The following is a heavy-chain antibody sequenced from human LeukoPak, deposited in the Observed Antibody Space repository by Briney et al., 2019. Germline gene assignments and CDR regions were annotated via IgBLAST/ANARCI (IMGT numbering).Heavy chain of an antibody. J-gene: IGHJ4*02. D-gene: IGHD3-3*01. Sequence: SETLSLTCTVSGYSISSGYYWGWIRQPPGKGLEWIGSIYHSGSTYYNPSLKSRATISVDTSKNQFSLKLSSVTAADTAVYYCARETYDFWSGYYFQYYFDYWGQGTLVTVSS. CDR3: ARETYDFWSGYYFQYYFDY. CDR1: GYSISSGYY. CDR2: IYHSGST. V-gene: IGHV4-38-2*02.